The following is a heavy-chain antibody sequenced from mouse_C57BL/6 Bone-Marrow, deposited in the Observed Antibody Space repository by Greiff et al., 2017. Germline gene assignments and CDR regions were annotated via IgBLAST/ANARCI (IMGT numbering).Heavy chain of an antibody. CDR2: IYPRSGNT. CDR1: GYTFTSYG. V-gene: IGHV1-81*01. CDR3: AGWLLPWFAY. Sequence: VHLVESGAELARPGASVKLSCKASGYTFTSYGISWVKQRTGQGLEWIGEIYPRSGNTYYNEKFKGKGTLTADKSSSPAYMELRSLTSEDSAVYFGAGWLLPWFAYWGQGTLVTVSA. D-gene: IGHD2-3*01. J-gene: IGHJ3*01.